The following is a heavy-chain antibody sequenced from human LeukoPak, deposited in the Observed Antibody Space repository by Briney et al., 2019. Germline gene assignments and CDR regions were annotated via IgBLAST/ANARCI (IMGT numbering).Heavy chain of an antibody. V-gene: IGHV3-30*18. CDR1: GLTFSSYG. J-gene: IGHJ4*02. D-gene: IGHD3-22*01. CDR3: AKSRGCSGYAEFDY. Sequence: GGSLRLSCAASGLTFSSYGMHWVRQAPGKGLEWVAVISYDGSNKYYADSVKGRFTISRDNSKNTLYLQMNSLRAEDTAVYYCAKSRGCSGYAEFDYWGQGTLVTVSS. CDR2: ISYDGSNK.